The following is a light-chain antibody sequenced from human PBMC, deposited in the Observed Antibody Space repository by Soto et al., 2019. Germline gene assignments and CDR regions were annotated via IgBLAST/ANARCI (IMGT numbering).Light chain of an antibody. CDR3: AKYNNRPPA. V-gene: IGKV3-15*01. CDR1: ESVRSK. CDR2: NDS. J-gene: IGKJ3*01. Sequence: EIVRTQSQATLSVSPVDRATLSCRASESVRSKLEWYQLIQAEPPRLLIHNDSHRPTGILARFSRSGSRTDFTVTISSLQSEEFAFYYCAKYNNRPPAFGPGTQVDIK.